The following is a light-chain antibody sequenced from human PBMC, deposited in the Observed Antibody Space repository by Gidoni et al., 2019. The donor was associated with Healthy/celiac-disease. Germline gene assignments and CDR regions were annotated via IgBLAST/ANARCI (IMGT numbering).Light chain of an antibody. CDR2: EVS. CDR3: CSYAGSSTSYVV. J-gene: IGLJ2*01. V-gene: IGLV2-23*02. CDR1: SSDVGSYNL. Sequence: QSALTQPASVSGSPGQSTTISRPGTSSDVGSYNLVSWYQQHPGKAPKLMIYEVSKRPSGVSNRFSGSKSGNTASLTISGLQAEDEADYYCCSYAGSSTSYVVFGGGTKLTVL.